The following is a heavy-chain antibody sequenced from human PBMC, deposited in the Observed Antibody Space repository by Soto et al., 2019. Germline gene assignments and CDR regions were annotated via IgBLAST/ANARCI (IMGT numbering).Heavy chain of an antibody. CDR3: ARMESQRYLITYFDL. CDR1: GGSISTPY. Sequence: SETLSLTCTVSGGSISTPYWSWIRQPPGKGLEWIAFIHSRGTTTYNPSLKSRVTLSLDSSKNQISLNLRSVTAADTAMYYCARMESQRYLITYFDLWGQGSLVTVPS. D-gene: IGHD3-3*01. CDR2: IHSRGTT. V-gene: IGHV4-59*11. J-gene: IGHJ4*02.